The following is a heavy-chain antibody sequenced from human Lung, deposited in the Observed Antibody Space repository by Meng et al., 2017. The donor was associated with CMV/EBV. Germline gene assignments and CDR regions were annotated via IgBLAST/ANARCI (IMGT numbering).Heavy chain of an antibody. CDR1: GYTFTDHY. D-gene: IGHD2-8*01. CDR3: ARDNGGRPDY. J-gene: IGHJ4*02. V-gene: IGHV1-2*02. CDR2: IYPGSGGT. Sequence: SVXVSCKASGYTFTDHYFHWVRQAPGQVREWMGWIYPGSGGTHYAQKFQGRLTVTTDTSNGTGYMELSSRGSDDTAVYYRARDNGGRPDYWGQGTGVTVSS.